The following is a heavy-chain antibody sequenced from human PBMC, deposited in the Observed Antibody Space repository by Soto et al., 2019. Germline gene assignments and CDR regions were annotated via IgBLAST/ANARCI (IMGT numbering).Heavy chain of an antibody. D-gene: IGHD5-12*01. CDR2: INPNSGGT. V-gene: IGHV1-2*04. J-gene: IGHJ4*02. CDR3: ARDLIGGYSGYVHYYFDY. CDR1: GYTLTGFY. Sequence: EVSWKAFGYTLTGFYMPWGRQAPGQGLEWMGWINPNSGGTNYAQKFQGWVTMTRDTSISTAYMELSRLRSDDTAVYYCARDLIGGYSGYVHYYFDYWGQGTLVTVSS.